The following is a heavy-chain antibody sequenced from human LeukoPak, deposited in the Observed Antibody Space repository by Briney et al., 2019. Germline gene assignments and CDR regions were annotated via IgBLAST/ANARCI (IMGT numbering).Heavy chain of an antibody. Sequence: PGGSLRLSCAASGFSFSSYAMSWVRQAPGKGLEWVANIKQDGSEKYYGDSVTGRFTISRDNAKSSLYLQMNSLRAEDTAVYYCARHPFGDFDYWGQGTLVTVSS. J-gene: IGHJ4*02. V-gene: IGHV3-7*01. CDR3: ARHPFGDFDY. CDR1: GFSFSSYA. D-gene: IGHD3-10*01. CDR2: IKQDGSEK.